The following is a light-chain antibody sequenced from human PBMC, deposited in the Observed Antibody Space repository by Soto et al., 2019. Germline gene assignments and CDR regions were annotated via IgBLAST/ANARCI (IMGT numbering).Light chain of an antibody. J-gene: IGLJ2*01. CDR1: SSDVGGYNY. V-gene: IGLV2-11*01. CDR2: DVS. CDR3: RSSAGSYPVV. Sequence: QSALTQPRSVSGSPGQSVTISCTGTSSDVGGYNYVSWYQQHPGKAPKLMIYDVSKRPSGVPDHFSGSKSGNTASLTLSWIQAEDEPDYYCRSSAGSYPVVFGGGPKLAV.